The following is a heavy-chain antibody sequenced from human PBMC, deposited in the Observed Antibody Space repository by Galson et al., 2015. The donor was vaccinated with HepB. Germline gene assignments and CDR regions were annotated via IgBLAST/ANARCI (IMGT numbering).Heavy chain of an antibody. V-gene: IGHV4-59*08. D-gene: IGHD4-23*01. J-gene: IGHJ4*02. Sequence: TLSLTCPVSGGSISSYYWSWIRQPPGKRLEWIGYIYYSGSTNYNPSLKSRVTISLDTSKNQFSLKLSSVTAADTAVYYCARHRPYGSNPWYFDYWGQGTLVTVSS. CDR3: ARHRPYGSNPWYFDY. CDR2: IYYSGST. CDR1: GGSISSYY.